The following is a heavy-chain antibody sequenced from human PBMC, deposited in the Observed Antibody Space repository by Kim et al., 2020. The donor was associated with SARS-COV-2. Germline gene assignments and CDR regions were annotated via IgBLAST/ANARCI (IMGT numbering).Heavy chain of an antibody. Sequence: GGSLRLSCAASGFTFDDYAMHWVRQAPGKGLEWVSGISWNSGSIGYADSVKGRFTISRDNAKNSLYLQMNSLRAEDTALYYCAKDIGKGMDVWGQGTTVTVSS. CDR1: GFTFDDYA. CDR3: AKDIGKGMDV. CDR2: ISWNSGSI. V-gene: IGHV3-9*01. J-gene: IGHJ6*02.